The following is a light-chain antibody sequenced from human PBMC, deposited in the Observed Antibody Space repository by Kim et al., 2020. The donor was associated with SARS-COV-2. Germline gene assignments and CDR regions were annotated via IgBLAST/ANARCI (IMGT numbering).Light chain of an antibody. CDR2: WAS. J-gene: IGKJ3*01. Sequence: DIVMTQSPDSLAVSLGERATINCKSSQSVIYSSNKKNYLAWYQQKPGQPPKLLIYWASTRESGVPDRFSGSGSGTDFTLTISSLRAEDVAIYYCQQYYSSPGFTFGPGTKVDIK. V-gene: IGKV4-1*01. CDR3: QQYYSSPGFT. CDR1: QSVIYSSNKKNY.